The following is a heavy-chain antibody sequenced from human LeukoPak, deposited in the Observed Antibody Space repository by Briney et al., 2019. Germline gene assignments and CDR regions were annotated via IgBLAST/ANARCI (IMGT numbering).Heavy chain of an antibody. CDR1: GYTFTNYA. CDR3: ARSGGSGSYYARYYYYYMDV. D-gene: IGHD3-10*01. Sequence: ASVKVSCKASGYTFTNYAMNWVRQAPGQGLGWMGWINTNTGNPTYAQGFTGRFVFSLDTSVSTAYLQISSLKAEDTAVYYCARSGGSGSYYARYYYYYMDVWGKGTTVTVSS. J-gene: IGHJ6*03. V-gene: IGHV7-4-1*02. CDR2: INTNTGNP.